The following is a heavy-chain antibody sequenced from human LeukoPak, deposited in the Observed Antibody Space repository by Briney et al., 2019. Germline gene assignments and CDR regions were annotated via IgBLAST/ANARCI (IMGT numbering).Heavy chain of an antibody. CDR3: ARLLGLNGGPRFDY. D-gene: IGHD4-23*01. CDR2: INPNSGGT. J-gene: IGHJ4*02. Sequence: ASVKVSCKASGYTFTGYYIHWVRQAPGQGLEWMGWINPNSGGTNYAQKFQGRVTMTRDTSISPAYMELSRLRSDATAVYYCARLLGLNGGPRFDYWGQGTLVTVSS. CDR1: GYTFTGYY. V-gene: IGHV1-2*02.